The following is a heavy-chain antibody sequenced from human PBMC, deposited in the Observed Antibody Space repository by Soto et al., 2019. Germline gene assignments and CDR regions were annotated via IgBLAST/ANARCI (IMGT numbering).Heavy chain of an antibody. J-gene: IGHJ4*02. D-gene: IGHD1-26*01. Sequence: QVQLVQSGAEVKKPGSSVKVSCKASGGTFSSYSINWVRQAPGQGLEWMGEIIPLFGTANYAQKFQGRVTITADEYTSTAYMELSSLRYDETSVYYCARDGGRNSGGIDYWGQGSLVTVSS. CDR2: IIPLFGTA. CDR1: GGTFSSYS. V-gene: IGHV1-69*01. CDR3: ARDGGRNSGGIDY.